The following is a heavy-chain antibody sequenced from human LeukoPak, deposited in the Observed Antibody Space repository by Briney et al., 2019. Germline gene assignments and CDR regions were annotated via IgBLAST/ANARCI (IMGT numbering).Heavy chain of an antibody. CDR2: INHSGST. D-gene: IGHD3-22*01. Sequence: PSETLSLTCAVYGGSFSGYYWSWIRQPPGKGLEWIGEINHSGSTNYNPSLKSRVTISVDTSKNQFSLKLSSVTAADTAVYYCARRLPITMIVDYWGQGTLVTVSS. CDR1: GGSFSGYY. J-gene: IGHJ4*02. V-gene: IGHV4-34*01. CDR3: ARRLPITMIVDY.